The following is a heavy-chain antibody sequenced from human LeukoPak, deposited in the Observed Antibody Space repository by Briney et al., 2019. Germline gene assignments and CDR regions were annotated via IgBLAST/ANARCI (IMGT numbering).Heavy chain of an antibody. CDR2: ISSSSSTI. CDR3: ARARLYDSSYYYYYYIDV. Sequence: GGSPRLSRAASGFTFCSYSMNWVRQAPRKGLEWVSDISSSSSTIYYAASVKGRFPISSDNAKNSLYLQMTSLRAEDTAVCYCARARLYDSSYYYYYYIDVLGKGATGTVSS. D-gene: IGHD3-22*01. CDR1: GFTFCSYS. V-gene: IGHV3-48*04. J-gene: IGHJ6*03.